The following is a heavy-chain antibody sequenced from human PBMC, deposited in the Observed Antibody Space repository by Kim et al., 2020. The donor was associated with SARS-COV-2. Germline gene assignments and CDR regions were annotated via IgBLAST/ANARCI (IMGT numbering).Heavy chain of an antibody. J-gene: IGHJ4*02. CDR2: IDGTGRAT. CDR3: AKGIVDTAMVDH. CDR1: GLSFGSHV. D-gene: IGHD5-18*01. V-gene: IGHV3-23*01. Sequence: GGSLRLSCAASGLSFGSHVMNWVRQAPGKGLEWVSSIDGTGRATYYADSVKGRFTISRDNSKNTLSLQMNSLRAEDAAVYYCAKGIVDTAMVDHWGQGT.